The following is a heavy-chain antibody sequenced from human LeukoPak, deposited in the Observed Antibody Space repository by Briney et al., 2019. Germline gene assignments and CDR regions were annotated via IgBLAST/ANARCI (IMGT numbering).Heavy chain of an antibody. CDR1: GGSISSYY. J-gene: IGHJ6*02. CDR2: IYASGST. D-gene: IGHD3-3*01. Sequence: SETLSLTCTVSGGSISSYYWSWIRQPAGKGLEWIRRIYASGSTNYNPSLKSRVTMSVDTSKNQFSLKLSSVTAADTAVYYCARDSQDYDFWSGSGYYGMDVWGQGTTVTVSS. CDR3: ARDSQDYDFWSGSGYYGMDV. V-gene: IGHV4-4*07.